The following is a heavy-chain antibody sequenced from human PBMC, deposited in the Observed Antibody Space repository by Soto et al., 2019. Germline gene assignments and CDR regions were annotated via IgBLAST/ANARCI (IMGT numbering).Heavy chain of an antibody. Sequence: QVQLQESGPGLVKPSQTLSLTCTVSGGSISSGGYYWSWIRQHPGKGLEWIGYIYYSGSTYYNPSLTSRVNISVDPSKSQFSRKLSSVTAADTAVYYCARRDSSLLDYWGQGTLVTVSS. CDR2: IYYSGST. CDR3: ARRDSSLLDY. D-gene: IGHD6-13*01. V-gene: IGHV4-31*03. J-gene: IGHJ4*02. CDR1: GGSISSGGYY.